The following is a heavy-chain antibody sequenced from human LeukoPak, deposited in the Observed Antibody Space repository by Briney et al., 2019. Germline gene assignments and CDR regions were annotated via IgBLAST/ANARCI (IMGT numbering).Heavy chain of an antibody. CDR2: VSSYNGNT. CDR3: ATRGILDDYSNYVGL. D-gene: IGHD4-11*01. V-gene: IGHV1-18*01. Sequence: VKVSCKASGYTFTSYGISWVRQAPGQGLEWMGRVSSYNGNTNYAQKLQGRVTMTRDTSISTAYMELSRLRSDDTAVYYCATRGILDDYSNYVGLWGQGTLVTVSS. J-gene: IGHJ4*02. CDR1: GYTFTSYG.